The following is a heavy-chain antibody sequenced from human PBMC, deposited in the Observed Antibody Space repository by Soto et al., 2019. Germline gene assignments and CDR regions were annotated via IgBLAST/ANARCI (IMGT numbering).Heavy chain of an antibody. CDR1: GYTFTSYY. D-gene: IGHD3-10*01. Sequence: ASVKVSCKASGYTFTSYYMHWVRQAPGQGLEWMGIINPSGGSTSYAQKFQGRVTMTRDTSTSTVYMELSSLRSEDTAVYYCAREVTMVRGVIITWGFDPWGQGTLVTVSS. V-gene: IGHV1-46*01. CDR3: AREVTMVRGVIITWGFDP. CDR2: INPSGGST. J-gene: IGHJ5*02.